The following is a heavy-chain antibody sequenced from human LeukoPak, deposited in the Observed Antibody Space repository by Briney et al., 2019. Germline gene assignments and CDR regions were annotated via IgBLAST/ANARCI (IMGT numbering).Heavy chain of an antibody. J-gene: IGHJ4*02. Sequence: SETLSLTCSVSGGSISSTAYYWGWIRQPPGKGLEWIGSIYYSGITYYNPSLKSRVTISVDTSKNQFSLKLSSVTAADTAVYYCARGNSSIDSFFDYWGQGTLVTVSS. V-gene: IGHV4-39*07. CDR1: GGSISSTAYY. D-gene: IGHD6-13*01. CDR3: ARGNSSIDSFFDY. CDR2: IYYSGIT.